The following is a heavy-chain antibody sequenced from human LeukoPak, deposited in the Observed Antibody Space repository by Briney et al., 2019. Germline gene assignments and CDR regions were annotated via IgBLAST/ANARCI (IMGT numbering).Heavy chain of an antibody. CDR1: GGSISSSSYY. V-gene: IGHV4-39*07. D-gene: IGHD3-9*01. J-gene: IGHJ4*02. CDR2: IYYSGST. CDR3: ARGVDYDILTGYYPPFDY. Sequence: SETLSLTCTVSGGSISSSSYYWGWIRQPPGKGLDWIGSIYYSGSTYYNPSLKSRVTISVDTSKNQFSLKLSSVTAADTAVYYCARGVDYDILTGYYPPFDYWGQGTLVTVSS.